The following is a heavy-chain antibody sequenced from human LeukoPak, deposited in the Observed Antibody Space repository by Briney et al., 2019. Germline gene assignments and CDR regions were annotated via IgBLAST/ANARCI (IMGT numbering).Heavy chain of an antibody. V-gene: IGHV3-15*01. D-gene: IGHD3-10*01. J-gene: IGHJ4*02. Sequence: PGGSLRLSCAASDFTFSNAWMSWVREAPGKGLEWVGRIKSKTDGGTADYAAPVKGRFTISRDDSKNTLFLQMTSLKTEDTAVYYCTTAPGMSDYWGQGTLVTVSS. CDR1: DFTFSNAW. CDR2: IKSKTDGGTA. CDR3: TTAPGMSDY.